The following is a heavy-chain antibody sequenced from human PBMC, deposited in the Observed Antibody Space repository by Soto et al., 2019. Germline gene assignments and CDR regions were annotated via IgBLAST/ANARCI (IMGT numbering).Heavy chain of an antibody. CDR1: GGTFSSYT. CDR2: IIPILGIA. D-gene: IGHD6-13*01. J-gene: IGHJ4*02. Sequence: ASVKVSCKASGGTFSSYTISWVRQAPGQGLEWMGRIIPILGIANYAQKFQGRVTITADKSTSTAYMELSSLRSEDTAVYYCASFPVYSSRYYFDYWGQGTLVTVSS. CDR3: ASFPVYSSRYYFDY. V-gene: IGHV1-69*02.